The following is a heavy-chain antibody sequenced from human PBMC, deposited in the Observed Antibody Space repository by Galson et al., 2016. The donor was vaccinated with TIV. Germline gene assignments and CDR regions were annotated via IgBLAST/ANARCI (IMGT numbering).Heavy chain of an antibody. CDR1: GYTFTSYN. J-gene: IGHJ2*01. CDR2: INPSGGNT. Sequence: SVKVSCKASGYTFTSYNMHWVRQAPGQGPEWMGIINPSGGNTEYAQKFQGRVTMTRDTSTSTVYMELNSLRSEDTAVYYCARDGRYCRGGSCYTDGYFDLWGHGTLVTVSS. D-gene: IGHD2-15*01. CDR3: ARDGRYCRGGSCYTDGYFDL. V-gene: IGHV1-46*01.